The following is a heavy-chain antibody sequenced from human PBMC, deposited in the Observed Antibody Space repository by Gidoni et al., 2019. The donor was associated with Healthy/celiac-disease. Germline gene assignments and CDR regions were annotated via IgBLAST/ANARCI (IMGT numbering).Heavy chain of an antibody. CDR3: AMTSYGDYVDWWHYYYGMDV. Sequence: QVQLVQSGAEVKKPGSSVKVSCKASGGTFWMGRIIPILGIANYAQKFQGRVTITADKSTSTAYMELSSLRSEDTAVYYCAMTSYGDYVDWWHYYYGMDVWGQGTTVTVSS. V-gene: IGHV1-69*04. CDR1: GGTF. CDR2: IIPILGIA. J-gene: IGHJ6*02. D-gene: IGHD4-17*01.